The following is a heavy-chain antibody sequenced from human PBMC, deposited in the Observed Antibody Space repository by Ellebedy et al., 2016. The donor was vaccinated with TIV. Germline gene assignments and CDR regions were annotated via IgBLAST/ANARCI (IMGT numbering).Heavy chain of an antibody. CDR1: GGTFSTYA. V-gene: IGHV1-69*13. J-gene: IGHJ6*02. Sequence: ASVKVSCKAFGGTFSTYALNWVRPAPGQGLEWIGAFLPMFGTATSAQKFQGRVTITADESMTTAYMDLSSLRSEDTAVYYCARVRWATVARGVPFHYGMDVWGQGTLVTVSS. CDR3: ARVRWATVARGVPFHYGMDV. D-gene: IGHD3-10*01. CDR2: FLPMFGTA.